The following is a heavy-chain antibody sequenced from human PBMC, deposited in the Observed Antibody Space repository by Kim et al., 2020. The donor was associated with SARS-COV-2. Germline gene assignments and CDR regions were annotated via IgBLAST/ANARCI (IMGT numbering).Heavy chain of an antibody. CDR3: ARLMGGYYNPGEIDY. J-gene: IGHJ4*02. CDR1: GGSISSSSCY. D-gene: IGHD3-3*01. V-gene: IGHV4-39*01. CDR2: IYYSGST. Sequence: SETLSLTCTVSGGSISSSSCYWGWIRQPPGKGLEWIGSIYYSGSTYYNPSLKSRVTISVDTSKNQFSLKLSSVTAADTAVYYCARLMGGYYNPGEIDYWGQGTLVTVSS.